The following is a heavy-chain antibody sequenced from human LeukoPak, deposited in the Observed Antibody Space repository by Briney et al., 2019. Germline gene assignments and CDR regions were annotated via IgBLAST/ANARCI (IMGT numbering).Heavy chain of an antibody. J-gene: IGHJ6*02. CDR3: ARDYAGYSSSWYLSRNYYYYGMDV. D-gene: IGHD6-13*01. CDR2: ISYDGSNK. CDR1: GFTFSSYG. Sequence: GGSLRLSCAASGFTFSSYGMHWVRQAPGKGLEWVAVISYDGSNKYYADSVKGRFTISRDNSKNTLYLQMNSLRAEDTAVYYCARDYAGYSSSWYLSRNYYYYGMDVWGQGTTVTVSS. V-gene: IGHV3-30*03.